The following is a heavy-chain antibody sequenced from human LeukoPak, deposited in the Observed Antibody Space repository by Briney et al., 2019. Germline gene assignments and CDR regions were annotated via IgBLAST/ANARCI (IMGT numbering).Heavy chain of an antibody. CDR1: GETFSGYY. CDR3: ARGRFRIAARPMYNWFDP. V-gene: IGHV4-34*01. CDR2: INHSGST. J-gene: IGHJ5*02. Sequence: SETLSLTCVVHGETFSGYYWSWIRQPPGKGLEWIGEINHSGSTNYNPSLKSRLTMSVDTSKNQFSLKLSSVTAADTAVYYCARGRFRIAARPMYNWFDPWGQGTLVTASS. D-gene: IGHD6-6*01.